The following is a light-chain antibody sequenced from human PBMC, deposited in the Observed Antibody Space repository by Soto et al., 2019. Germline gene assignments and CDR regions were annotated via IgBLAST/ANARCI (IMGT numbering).Light chain of an antibody. Sequence: QSVLTQPPSVSGAPGQRVTISCTGSSSNIGAGYDVHWYQQLPGTAPKLLIYGNSNRPSGVPDRFSGSTSGTSASLAITGLQAEDEADYYCQSYDSILSGARVFGTGTKLTVL. CDR3: QSYDSILSGARV. V-gene: IGLV1-40*01. CDR1: SSNIGAGYD. J-gene: IGLJ1*01. CDR2: GNS.